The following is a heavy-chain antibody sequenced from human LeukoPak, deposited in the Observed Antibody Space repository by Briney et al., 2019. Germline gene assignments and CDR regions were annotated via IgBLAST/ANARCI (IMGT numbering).Heavy chain of an antibody. Sequence: PSETLSLTCTVSGGSISSGGYYWSWIRQHPGKGLEWIGYIYYSGSTFYNPSLKSRVTISVDTSKNQFSLKLSSVTAANTVVYYCAHTGQYYDSSGYSTHPFDYWGQGTLVTVSS. J-gene: IGHJ4*02. V-gene: IGHV4-31*03. CDR3: AHTGQYYDSSGYSTHPFDY. CDR1: GGSISSGGYY. CDR2: IYYSGST. D-gene: IGHD3-22*01.